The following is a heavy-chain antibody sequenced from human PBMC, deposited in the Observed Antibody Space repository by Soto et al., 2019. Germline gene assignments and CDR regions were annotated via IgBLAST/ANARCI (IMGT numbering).Heavy chain of an antibody. CDR1: GFSLSNARLG. CDR2: ILSNDEK. D-gene: IGHD3-3*01. V-gene: IGHV2-26*01. Sequence: QVTLKESGPVLVKPTETLTLTCTVSGFSLSNARLGVSWIRQPPGKALEWLAHILSNDEKAYSPSLKSRLTISKDTAKSQVVLTMTNMDPVDTATYYCARMSNYDFWSGYYTFYYYMYVWGKGTTVTVSS. CDR3: ARMSNYDFWSGYYTFYYYMYV. J-gene: IGHJ6*03.